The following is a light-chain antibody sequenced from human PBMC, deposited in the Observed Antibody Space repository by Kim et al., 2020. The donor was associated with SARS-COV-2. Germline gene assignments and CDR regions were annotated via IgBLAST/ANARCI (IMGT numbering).Light chain of an antibody. CDR1: QCIRID. J-gene: IGKJ1*01. CDR3: LQHHAYLRT. V-gene: IGKV1-17*01. CDR2: GAS. Sequence: ASLGDRVTITCRASQCIRIDLGWYQQKPGRAPTRLIYGASTLESGVPSRLSGSGSGTEFTLTISSLQPEDFATYYCLQHHAYLRTFGQGTKVDIK.